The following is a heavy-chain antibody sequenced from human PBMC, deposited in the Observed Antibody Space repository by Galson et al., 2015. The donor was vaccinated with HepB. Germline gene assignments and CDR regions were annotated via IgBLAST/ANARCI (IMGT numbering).Heavy chain of an antibody. CDR2: IYDSGSS. J-gene: IGHJ3*02. CDR1: SGSINSGGFS. V-gene: IGHV4-30-2*01. D-gene: IGHD1-26*01. CDR3: ARGAGRHDVFDI. Sequence: TLSLTCAVSSGSINSGGFSWSWIRQPPGKGLEWTGHIYDSGSSFYNPSLKGRVTISADRSKNQFSLNLNSVTAADTAVYFCARGAGRHDVFDIWGHGTMVIVSS.